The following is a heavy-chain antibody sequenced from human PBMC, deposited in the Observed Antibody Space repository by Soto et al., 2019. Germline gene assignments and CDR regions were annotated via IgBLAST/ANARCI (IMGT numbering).Heavy chain of an antibody. D-gene: IGHD2-15*01. V-gene: IGHV1-8*01. CDR1: GYNFASHD. CDR3: ARGGHCSGGSCYDY. J-gene: IGHJ4*02. Sequence: GASVKVSCKASGYNFASHDINWVRQAPGQGLEWMGWINPNRGNTGYAQKFRGRVTMTRNTSISTFYMELSSLISEDTAVYYCARGGHCSGGSCYDYWGQGTLVTVSS. CDR2: INPNRGNT.